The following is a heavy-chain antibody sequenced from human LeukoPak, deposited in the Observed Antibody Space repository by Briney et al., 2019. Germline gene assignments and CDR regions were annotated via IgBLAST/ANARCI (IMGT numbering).Heavy chain of an antibody. CDR3: ARDLLYFGGDYHYGMDV. Sequence: ASMKVSCKASGYMYTGYYVHWVRQVPGQGLEWMGWINPHTGRINSAQRFQGRVNMTRDTSTNTAYMELSGLRSDDTAVYYCARDLLYFGGDYHYGMDVWGQGTTVIV. J-gene: IGHJ6*02. CDR2: INPHTGRI. D-gene: IGHD3-10*01. V-gene: IGHV1-2*02. CDR1: GYMYTGYY.